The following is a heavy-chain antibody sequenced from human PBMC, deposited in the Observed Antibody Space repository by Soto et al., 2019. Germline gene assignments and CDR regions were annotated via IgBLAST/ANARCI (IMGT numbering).Heavy chain of an antibody. CDR2: ISSSGSTI. V-gene: IGHV3-48*03. Sequence: GGSLRLSCAASGFTFSSYEMNWVRQAPGKGLEWVSYISSSGSTIYYADSVKGRFTISRDNAKNSLYLQMNSLRAEDTAVYYCAREAVVTAAIRTNWFDHWGQGTLVTASS. CDR1: GFTFSSYE. D-gene: IGHD2-2*02. J-gene: IGHJ5*02. CDR3: AREAVVTAAIRTNWFDH.